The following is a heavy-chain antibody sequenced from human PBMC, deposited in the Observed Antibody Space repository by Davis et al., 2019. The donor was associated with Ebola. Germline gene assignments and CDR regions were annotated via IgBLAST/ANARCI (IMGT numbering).Heavy chain of an antibody. CDR3: ARHEDSSGYFVFDY. CDR1: GGSISSYY. D-gene: IGHD3-22*01. J-gene: IGHJ4*02. V-gene: IGHV4-59*01. CDR2: IYYSGST. Sequence: PSETLSLTCTVSGGSISSYYWSWIRQPPGKGLEWIGYIYYSGSTNYNPSLKSRVTISVDTSKNQFSLKLSSVTAADTAVYYCARHEDSSGYFVFDYWGQGTLVTVSS.